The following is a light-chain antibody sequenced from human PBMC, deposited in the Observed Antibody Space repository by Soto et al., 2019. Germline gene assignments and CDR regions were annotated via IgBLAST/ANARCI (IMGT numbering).Light chain of an antibody. CDR3: SSYTSSNTLL. Sequence: QSALTQPASVSGSPGQSITISCTGTSSDVGGYNYVSWYQQYPGKAPKLIIYEVINRPSGVANRFSGSKSGNTASLTISGLQTDDEADYYCSSYTSSNTLLFGGGTKLTVL. V-gene: IGLV2-14*01. CDR2: EVI. J-gene: IGLJ3*02. CDR1: SSDVGGYNY.